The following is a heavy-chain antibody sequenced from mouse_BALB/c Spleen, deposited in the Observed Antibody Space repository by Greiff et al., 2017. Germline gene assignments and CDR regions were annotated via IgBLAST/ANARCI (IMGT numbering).Heavy chain of an antibody. J-gene: IGHJ4*01. CDR3: AREGYYDYGGYAMDY. D-gene: IGHD2-4*01. V-gene: IGHV1-18*01. CDR2: INPYNGGT. Sequence: EVKLQESGPELVKPGASMKISCKASGYSFTGYTMNWVKQSHGKNLEWIGLINPYNGGTSYNQKFKGKATLTVDKSSSTAYMELLSLTSEDSAVYYCAREGYYDYGGYAMDYWGQGTSVTVSS. CDR1: GYSFTGYT.